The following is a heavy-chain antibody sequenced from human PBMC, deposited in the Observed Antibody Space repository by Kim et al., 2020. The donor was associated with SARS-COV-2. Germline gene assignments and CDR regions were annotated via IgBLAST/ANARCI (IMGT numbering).Heavy chain of an antibody. V-gene: IGHV3-30*18. CDR1: GFTFNNYG. D-gene: IGHD2-15*01. J-gene: IGHJ5*01. CDR3: AKILGSVGSCYDS. Sequence: GGSLRLSCAASGFTFNNYGMHWVRQAPGKGLEWVAIISYDGSNKYYADSVKGRFTISRDNSKNTLYLQMNSLSVQDTALYYCAKILGSVGSCYDSWGQGTLVIVSS. CDR2: ISYDGSNK.